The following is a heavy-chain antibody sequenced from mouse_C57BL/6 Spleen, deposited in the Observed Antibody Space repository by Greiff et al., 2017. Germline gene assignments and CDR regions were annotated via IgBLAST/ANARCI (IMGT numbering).Heavy chain of an antibody. V-gene: IGHV1-64*01. D-gene: IGHD2-4*01. J-gene: IGHJ3*01. CDR2: IHPNSGST. CDR1: GYTFTSYW. CDR3: ARCDYDEAY. Sequence: VKLMQPGAELVKPGASVKLSCKASGYTFTSYWMHWVKQRPGQGLEWIGMIHPNSGSTNYNEKFKSKATLTVDKSSSTAYMQLSSLTSEDSAVYYCARCDYDEAYWGQGTLVTVSA.